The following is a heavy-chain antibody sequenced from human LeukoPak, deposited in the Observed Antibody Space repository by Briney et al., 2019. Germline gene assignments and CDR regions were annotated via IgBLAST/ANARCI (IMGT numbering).Heavy chain of an antibody. D-gene: IGHD2-2*01. CDR2: IIPIFGTA. CDR3: ARALDGYCSSTSCGGSKRYYYYMDV. J-gene: IGHJ6*03. V-gene: IGHV1-69*05. CDR1: GGTFCSYA. Sequence: SAKVSCKASGGTFCSYAISWVRQAPGQGLEWMGGIIPIFGTAHYAQRLQGRGTITTDESTSAAYMELSSLRSEDTAVYYCARALDGYCSSTSCGGSKRYYYYMDVWGKGTTVTVSS.